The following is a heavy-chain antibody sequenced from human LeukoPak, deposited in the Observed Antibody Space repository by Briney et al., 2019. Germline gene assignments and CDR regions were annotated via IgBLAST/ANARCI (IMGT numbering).Heavy chain of an antibody. Sequence: GGSLRLSCAASGFTFDDYAMHWVRQAPGKGLEWVSLISGDGGSTYYADSVKGRFTISRDNSENSLYLQMNSLRTEDTALYYCAKDIGLYGGIDDAYDIWGQGTMVTVSS. J-gene: IGHJ3*02. CDR2: ISGDGGST. CDR1: GFTFDDYA. D-gene: IGHD4-23*01. CDR3: AKDIGLYGGIDDAYDI. V-gene: IGHV3-43*02.